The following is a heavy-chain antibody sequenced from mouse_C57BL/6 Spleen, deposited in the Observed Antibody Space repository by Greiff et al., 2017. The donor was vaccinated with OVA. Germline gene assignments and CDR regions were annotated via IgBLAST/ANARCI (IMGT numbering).Heavy chain of an antibody. CDR1: GYSFTDYN. J-gene: IGHJ4*01. V-gene: IGHV1-39*01. CDR3: ARSVYYSNYVKAYYAMDY. Sequence: EVQLQQSGPELVKPGASVKISCKASGYSFTDYNMNWVKQSNGKSLEWIGVINPNYGTTSYNQKFKGKATLTVDQSSSTAYMQLNSLTSEDSAVYYCARSVYYSNYVKAYYAMDYWGQGTSVTVSS. D-gene: IGHD2-5*01. CDR2: INPNYGTT.